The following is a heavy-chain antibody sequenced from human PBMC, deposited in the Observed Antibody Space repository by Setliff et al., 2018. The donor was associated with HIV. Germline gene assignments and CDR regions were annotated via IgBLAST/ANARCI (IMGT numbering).Heavy chain of an antibody. CDR2: IDHTGST. V-gene: IGHV4-4*02. CDR3: ARLTPYPNYYDSSGYFDC. D-gene: IGHD3-22*01. Sequence: SETLSLTCAVSGDSVSSSNWWNWVRQPPGKGLEWIGEIDHTGSTTYSPSLKSRVTISKDTSKNQFSLKLSSVTAADTAVYYCARLTPYPNYYDSSGYFDCWGQGTLVTVSS. CDR1: GDSVSSSNW. J-gene: IGHJ4*02.